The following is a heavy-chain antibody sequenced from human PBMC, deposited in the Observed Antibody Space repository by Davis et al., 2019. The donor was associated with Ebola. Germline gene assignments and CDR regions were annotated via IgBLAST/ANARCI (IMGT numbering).Heavy chain of an antibody. Sequence: GGSLRLSCAASGFVFRNYVMSWARQAPGKGLEWVSAVTSSGGGTYYADSVKGRFTISRDNSKNTLYLQMNSLRVEDTAVYYCAKGGSGWPSDYSYGMGVWGKGTTVTVSS. D-gene: IGHD6-19*01. CDR2: VTSSGGGT. CDR1: GFVFRNYV. V-gene: IGHV3-23*01. J-gene: IGHJ6*04. CDR3: AKGGSGWPSDYSYGMGV.